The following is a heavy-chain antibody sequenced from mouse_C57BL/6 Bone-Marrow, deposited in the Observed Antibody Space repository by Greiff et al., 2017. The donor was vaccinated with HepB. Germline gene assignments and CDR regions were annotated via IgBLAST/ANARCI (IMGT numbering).Heavy chain of an antibody. D-gene: IGHD1-1*01. CDR1: GFTFSSYA. CDR2: ISDGGSYT. CDR3: ARGYYCSSYVVLDY. J-gene: IGHJ2*01. Sequence: EVQLVESGGGLVKPGGSLKLSCAASGFTFSSYAMSWVRQTPEKRLEWVATISDGGSYTYYTNNVKGRFTISRDNAKNNLYLQMSHLMSEDTAMYYGARGYYCSSYVVLDYWGQGTTLTVSS. V-gene: IGHV5-4*01.